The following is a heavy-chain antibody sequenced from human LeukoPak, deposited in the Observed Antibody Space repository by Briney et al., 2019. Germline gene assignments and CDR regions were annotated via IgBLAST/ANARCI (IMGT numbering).Heavy chain of an antibody. V-gene: IGHV3-23*01. CDR2: ISGSGGST. CDR3: ASDIIAVAGTGY. D-gene: IGHD6-19*01. Sequence: GGSLRLSCAASGVTFSSYAMSWVRQAPGKGLEWVSAISGSGGSTYYADSVKGRFTISRDNSKNTLYLQMNSLRAEDTAVYYCASDIIAVAGTGYWGQGTLVTVSS. J-gene: IGHJ4*02. CDR1: GVTFSSYA.